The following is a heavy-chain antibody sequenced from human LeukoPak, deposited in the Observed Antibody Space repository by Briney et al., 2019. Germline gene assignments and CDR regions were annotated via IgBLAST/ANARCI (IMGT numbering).Heavy chain of an antibody. D-gene: IGHD7-27*01. Sequence: SETLSLTGTGSGGSISPYYWTWIRQPPGKGLEWIGYVYYSGNTNYNPSLKSRITISVDTSKNQFSLRLKSVTAADTAVYYCAIHWGYSFLYFDLWGRGTLVTVSS. CDR3: AIHWGYSFLYFDL. V-gene: IGHV4-59*01. CDR1: GGSISPYY. CDR2: VYYSGNT. J-gene: IGHJ2*01.